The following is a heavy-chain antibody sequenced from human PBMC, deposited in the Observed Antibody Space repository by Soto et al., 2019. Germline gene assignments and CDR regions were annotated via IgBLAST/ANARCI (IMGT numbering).Heavy chain of an antibody. V-gene: IGHV3-30-3*01. CDR3: ARVGITVAGNLGLDI. CDR1: GFTFSSYA. CDR2: ISYDGSNK. J-gene: IGHJ6*02. D-gene: IGHD6-19*01. Sequence: GGSLRLSCAASGFTFSSYAMHWVRQAPGKGLEWVAVISYDGSNKYYADSVKGRFTISRDNSKNTLYLQMNSLRAEDTAVYYCARVGITVAGNLGLDIWGQGTTVTVSS.